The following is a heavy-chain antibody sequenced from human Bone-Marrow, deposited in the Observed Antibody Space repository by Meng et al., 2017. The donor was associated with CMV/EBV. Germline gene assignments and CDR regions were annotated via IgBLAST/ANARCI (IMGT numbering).Heavy chain of an antibody. CDR2: IYYSGST. V-gene: IGHV4-39*07. CDR3: ARVRITMIVVVITTGWFDP. CDR1: GGSISSSSYY. J-gene: IGHJ5*02. D-gene: IGHD3-22*01. Sequence: SETLSLTCTVSGGSISSSSYYWGWIRQPPGKGLEWIGSIYYSGSTYYNPSLKSRVTISVDTSKNQFSLKLSSVTAADTAVYYCARVRITMIVVVITTGWFDPWGQGTLVTGSS.